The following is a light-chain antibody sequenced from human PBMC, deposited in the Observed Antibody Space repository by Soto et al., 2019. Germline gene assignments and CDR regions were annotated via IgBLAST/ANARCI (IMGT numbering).Light chain of an antibody. CDR1: QGVSSS. V-gene: IGKV3D-15*01. CDR3: QQYGTGPPWT. Sequence: IEMTQSPATLSVSPGETVTLSCRASQGVSSSRVAWYQQRPGQAPRLLIYGGSTRAFGIPARFSGSGSGTEFTLTISSLQAGDLAVYHCQQYGTGPPWTFGQGTRV. J-gene: IGKJ1*01. CDR2: GGS.